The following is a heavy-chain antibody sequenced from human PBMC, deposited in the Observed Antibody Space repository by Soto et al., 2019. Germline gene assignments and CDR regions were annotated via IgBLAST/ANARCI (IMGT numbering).Heavy chain of an antibody. D-gene: IGHD4-17*01. CDR1: VGPISSYY. J-gene: IGHJ3*02. V-gene: IGHV4-59*01. CDR2: VYHSGTT. Sequence: SESRSLTWTVSVGPISSYYRSWIRQPPGKGLEPIGYVYHSGTTNYNPSLKSPVTISVDTSKSQFPLKLTSVTAADRAVYYCARDPDDYGGNSPTFDIWGQGTMVTVSS. CDR3: ARDPDDYGGNSPTFDI.